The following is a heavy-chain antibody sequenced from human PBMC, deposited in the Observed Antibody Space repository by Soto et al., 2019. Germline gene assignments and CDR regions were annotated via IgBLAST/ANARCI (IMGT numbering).Heavy chain of an antibody. V-gene: IGHV4-39*01. CDR2: IYSSGAT. D-gene: IGHD3-10*01. CDR1: GGSISSSYY. Sequence: LSLTCTVSGGSISSSYYWGWIRQPPGKGLEWIGSIYSSGATFYNSSLTSRVTISIDTSKNQFSLRLNSVTAADTAVYYCARRPFYYGSGTYSGVDVWGQGTTVTVSS. J-gene: IGHJ6*02. CDR3: ARRPFYYGSGTYSGVDV.